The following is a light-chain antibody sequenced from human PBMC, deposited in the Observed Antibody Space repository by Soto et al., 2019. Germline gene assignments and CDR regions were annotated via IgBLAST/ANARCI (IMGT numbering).Light chain of an antibody. CDR1: QSVSNY. V-gene: IGKV3-11*01. Sequence: EIVLTQSPATLSLSPGERATLSCRASQSVSNYLAWYQQKPGQAPRLLIYDASNRATGIPARFSGSGSGTDFTLTIRSLEPEDFAMYYCQKYGSSPSLTFGGGTKV. CDR3: QKYGSSPSLT. J-gene: IGKJ4*02. CDR2: DAS.